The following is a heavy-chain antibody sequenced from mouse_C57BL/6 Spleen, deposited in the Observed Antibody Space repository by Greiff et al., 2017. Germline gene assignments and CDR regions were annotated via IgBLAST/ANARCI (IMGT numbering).Heavy chain of an antibody. CDR3: ARKRFITTVVAPYFDY. D-gene: IGHD1-1*01. CDR1: GYTFTSSW. Sequence: QVQLQQPGTELVKPGASVKLSCKASGYTFTSSWMHWVKQRPGQGLEWIGNINPSNGGTNYNEKFKSKATLTVDKSSSTAYMQLSSLTSEDSAVYYCARKRFITTVVAPYFDYWGQGTTLTVSS. J-gene: IGHJ2*01. V-gene: IGHV1-53*01. CDR2: INPSNGGT.